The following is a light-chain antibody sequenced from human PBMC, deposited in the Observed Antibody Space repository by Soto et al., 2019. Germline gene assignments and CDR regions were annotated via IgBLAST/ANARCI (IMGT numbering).Light chain of an antibody. J-gene: IGLJ1*01. Sequence: QTVVTQPPSASGTPGPRVTISCSGSSSNIGSKTVNWYQQLPGTVPKLLIYNSYQRPSGVPDRFSASKSGTSASLAISGLQSEDEADYYCSSWDASLNGYVFGTGTKLTVL. V-gene: IGLV1-44*01. CDR3: SSWDASLNGYV. CDR1: SSNIGSKT. CDR2: NSY.